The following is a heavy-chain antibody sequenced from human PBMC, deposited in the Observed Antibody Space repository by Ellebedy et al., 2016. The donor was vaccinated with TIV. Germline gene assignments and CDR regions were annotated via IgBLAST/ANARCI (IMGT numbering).Heavy chain of an antibody. CDR2: INQSGRA. J-gene: IGHJ4*02. Sequence: SETLSLTCTVYGGSFSGYYYSRIRQPPGKGLEWIGEINQSGRATYNPSLKGRVTISVDTSKNQFSPRLTSVTTADTAIFYCARGLVSGRALDYWGQGTLVTVSS. CDR1: GGSFSGYY. D-gene: IGHD2-15*01. V-gene: IGHV4-34*01. CDR3: ARGLVSGRALDY.